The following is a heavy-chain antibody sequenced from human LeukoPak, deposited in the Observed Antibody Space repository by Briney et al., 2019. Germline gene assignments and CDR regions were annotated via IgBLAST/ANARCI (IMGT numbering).Heavy chain of an antibody. Sequence: PGGSLRLSCAASGFTFSSYWMTWVRQAPGKGLEWVANIKQDGSEKYYVDSVKGRFTISRDNAKNTLFLQMNRLRPEDAAVYYCAKAPVTTCRGAFCYPFDYGGRGTLVTVSA. CDR1: GFTFSSYW. CDR3: AKAPVTTCRGAFCYPFDY. J-gene: IGHJ4*02. V-gene: IGHV3-7*03. D-gene: IGHD2-15*01. CDR2: IKQDGSEK.